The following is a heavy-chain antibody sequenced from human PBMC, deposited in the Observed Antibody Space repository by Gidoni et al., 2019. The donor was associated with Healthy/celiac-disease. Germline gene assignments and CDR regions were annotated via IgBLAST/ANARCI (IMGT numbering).Heavy chain of an antibody. D-gene: IGHD5-18*01. CDR3: ARGDGGYSYGLSTFYNWFDP. V-gene: IGHV1-69*01. Sequence: QVQHMPSGAEGKTPGSSVQVSCKASGGPFSSYANSWVRQAPGQGLEWMGGIIPIVGTANYAQKVQGRVTIIADESTSTAYMEMRSLRSEDTAVYYCARGDGGYSYGLSTFYNWFDPWGQGTLVTVSS. CDR1: GGPFSSYA. CDR2: IIPIVGTA. J-gene: IGHJ5*02.